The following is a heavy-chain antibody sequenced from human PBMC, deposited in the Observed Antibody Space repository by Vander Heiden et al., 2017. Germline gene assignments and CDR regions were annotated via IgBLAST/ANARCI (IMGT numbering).Heavy chain of an antibody. V-gene: IGHV4-39*01. J-gene: IGHJ5*02. CDR1: GGSISSSSYY. CDR2: IYYSGST. CDR3: ARARLTMIVVATYNWFDP. Sequence: QLQLQESGPGLVKPSETLSLTCTVSGGSISSSSYYWGWIRQPPGKGLELIGSIYYSGSTYYNPSLKSRVTISVDTSKNQFSLKLSSVTAADTAVYYCARARLTMIVVATYNWFDPWGQGTLVTVSS. D-gene: IGHD3-22*01.